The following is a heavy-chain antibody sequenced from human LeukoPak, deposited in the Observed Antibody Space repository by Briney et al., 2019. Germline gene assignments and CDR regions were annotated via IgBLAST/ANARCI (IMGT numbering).Heavy chain of an antibody. D-gene: IGHD3-10*01. CDR1: GGSISSYY. Sequence: SETLSVTCTVSGGSISSYYWSWIRQPPGKGLEWIGYIYYSGSTNYNPSLKSRVTISVDTSKNQFSLKLSSVTAADTAVYYCARYGSGSYYYYYGMDVWGKGTTVTVSS. CDR3: ARYGSGSYYYYYGMDV. V-gene: IGHV4-59*01. J-gene: IGHJ6*04. CDR2: IYYSGST.